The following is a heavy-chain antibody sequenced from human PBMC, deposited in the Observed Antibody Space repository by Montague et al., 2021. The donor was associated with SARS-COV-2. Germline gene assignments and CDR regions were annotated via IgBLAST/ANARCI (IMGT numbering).Heavy chain of an antibody. V-gene: IGHV4-59*01. CDR1: GGSMSGYN. J-gene: IGHJ6*02. D-gene: IGHD2-21*01. CDR2: MNNSENT. Sequence: SETLSLTCNVAGGSMSGYNWSWIRQPPGKGLQWIGSMNNSENTSYNPSLKSRVTISVDTSKKQFSLRLSSVTAADTAVYFCARGINSSGSYYYLLDVWGQGTTVTVSS. CDR3: ARGINSSGSYYYLLDV.